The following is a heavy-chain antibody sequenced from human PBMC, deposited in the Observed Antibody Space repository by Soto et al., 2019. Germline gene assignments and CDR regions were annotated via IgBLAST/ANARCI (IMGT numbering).Heavy chain of an antibody. J-gene: IGHJ4*02. CDR3: ARADDFWSGYYTYYFDY. D-gene: IGHD3-3*01. CDR2: IIPIFGTA. Sequence: SVKVSCKASGGTFSGYAISWVRQAPGQGLEWMGGIIPIFGTANYAQKFQGRVTITADESTSTAYMELSSLRSEDTAVYYCARADDFWSGYYTYYFDYWGQGTLVTVSS. CDR1: GGTFSGYA. V-gene: IGHV1-69*13.